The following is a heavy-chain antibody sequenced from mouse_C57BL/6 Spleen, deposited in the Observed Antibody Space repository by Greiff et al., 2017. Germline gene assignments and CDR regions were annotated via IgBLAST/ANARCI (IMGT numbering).Heavy chain of an antibody. CDR1: GFNIKNTY. CDR2: IDPANGNT. Sequence: EVQLQQSVAELVRPGASVKLSCTASGFNIKNTYMHWVKQRPEQGLEWIGRIDPANGNTKYAPKFQGTATITADTSSNTAYLQLRSLTSEDTAIYYCATTVVATRGLAYWGQGTLVTVSA. J-gene: IGHJ3*01. CDR3: ATTVVATRGLAY. D-gene: IGHD1-1*01. V-gene: IGHV14-3*01.